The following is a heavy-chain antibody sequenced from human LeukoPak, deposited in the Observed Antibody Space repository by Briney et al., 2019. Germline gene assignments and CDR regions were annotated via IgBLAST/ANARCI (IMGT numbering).Heavy chain of an antibody. CDR1: GGSISINTW. D-gene: IGHD4-23*01. Sequence: PSETLSLTCAVSGGSISINTWWSWFRQPPGKGLEWIGQTSHDGHADYSPSLKSRVTISVDKSKNQLSLKVNSVTAADSAVYYCAKHGGRFFDSWGQGTLVTVSS. J-gene: IGHJ4*02. CDR3: AKHGGRFFDS. CDR2: TSHDGHA. V-gene: IGHV4-4*02.